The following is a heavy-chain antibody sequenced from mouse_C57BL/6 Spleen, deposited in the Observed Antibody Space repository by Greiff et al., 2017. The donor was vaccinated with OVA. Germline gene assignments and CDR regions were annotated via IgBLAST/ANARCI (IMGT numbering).Heavy chain of an antibody. CDR3: AIHWAGFAS. CDR2: ISSGGSYT. J-gene: IGHJ3*01. V-gene: IGHV5-6*01. CDR1: GFTFSSYG. Sequence: EVKLMESGGDLVKPGGSLKLSCAASGFTFSSYGMSWVRQTPDKRLEWVATISSGGSYTYYPDSVKGRFTISRDNAKNTLYLQMSCLKSDFTAMYYCAIHWAGFASWGHGTLVTVS.